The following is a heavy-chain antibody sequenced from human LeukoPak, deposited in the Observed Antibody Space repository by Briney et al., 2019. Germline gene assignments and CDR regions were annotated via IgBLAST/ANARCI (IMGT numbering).Heavy chain of an antibody. D-gene: IGHD3-16*01. V-gene: IGHV3-23*01. Sequence: PGGSLRLSCAASGFTFSSYAMSWVRQAPGKGLEWVSAISGSGESTYYIDSVKGRFTMSRDNSKNTLYLQMSSLRAEDTAVYYCAKQRYGGEDYWGQGTLVTVSS. CDR3: AKQRYGGEDY. J-gene: IGHJ4*02. CDR2: ISGSGEST. CDR1: GFTFSSYA.